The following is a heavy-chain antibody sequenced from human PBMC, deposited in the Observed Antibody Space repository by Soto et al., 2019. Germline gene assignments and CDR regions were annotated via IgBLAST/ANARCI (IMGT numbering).Heavy chain of an antibody. Sequence: PGGSLRLSCSASGFTLKDSAMHWVRQAPGKGLVWVSRINTDGSSTRYADSVKGRFTISRDNAKNTLYLQMNGLRAEDTAVYYCARGACSSTSCYIFYFDYWGQGTLVTVSS. V-gene: IGHV3-74*01. CDR3: ARGACSSTSCYIFYFDY. CDR1: GFTLKDSA. D-gene: IGHD2-2*02. J-gene: IGHJ4*02. CDR2: INTDGSST.